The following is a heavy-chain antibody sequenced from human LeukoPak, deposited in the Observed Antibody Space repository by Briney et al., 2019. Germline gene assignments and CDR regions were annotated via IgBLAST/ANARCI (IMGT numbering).Heavy chain of an antibody. D-gene: IGHD3-9*01. CDR1: GFTFSNYG. V-gene: IGHV3-23*01. CDR3: AKWGDYDVLTGYYDPDY. J-gene: IGHJ4*02. Sequence: GGSLRLSCAASGFTFSNYGMNWVRQAPGKGLEWVSAITGSGGITYYADSVKGRFTISRDNSKNTLYLQMNSLRAEDTAVYYCAKWGDYDVLTGYYDPDYWGQGTLVTVSS. CDR2: ITGSGGIT.